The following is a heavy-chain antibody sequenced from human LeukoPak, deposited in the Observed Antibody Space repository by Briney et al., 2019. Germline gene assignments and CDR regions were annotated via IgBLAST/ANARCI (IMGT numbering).Heavy chain of an antibody. J-gene: IGHJ4*02. CDR2: ISAYNGNT. D-gene: IGHD6-13*01. CDR1: GYTFTSYG. V-gene: IGHV1-18*01. Sequence: GASVKVSCKASGYTFTSYGISWVRQAPGQGLEWMGWISAYNGNTNYAQKLQGRVTMTTDTSTSTAYMELRSLRSDDTAVYYCATEYHGVEEAAAGRGYFDYWGQGTLVTVSS. CDR3: ATEYHGVEEAAAGRGYFDY.